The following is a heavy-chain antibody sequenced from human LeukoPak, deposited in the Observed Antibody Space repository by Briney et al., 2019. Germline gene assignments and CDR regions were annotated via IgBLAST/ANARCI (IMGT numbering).Heavy chain of an antibody. CDR3: ARVPWGSSGYYYYY. CDR2: ISSSSSYI. J-gene: IGHJ4*02. D-gene: IGHD3-22*01. CDR1: GFTFSSYS. V-gene: IGHV3-21*04. Sequence: PGGSLRLSCAASGFTFSSYSMNWVRQAPGKGLEWVSSISSSSSYIYYADSVKGRFTISRDNAKNSLYLQMNSLRAEDTAVYYCARVPWGSSGYYYYYWGQGTLVTVSS.